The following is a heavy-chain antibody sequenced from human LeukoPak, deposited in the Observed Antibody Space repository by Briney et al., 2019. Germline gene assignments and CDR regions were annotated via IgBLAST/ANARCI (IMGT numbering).Heavy chain of an antibody. V-gene: IGHV3-21*01. CDR2: ISSSSSYI. Sequence: GGSLRLSCAASGFTFSSYSMNWVRQAPGKGLEWVSSISSSSSYIYYADSVKGRFTISRDNSKNTLYLQMNSLRAEDTAVYYCAKGGNYYDSSGYYPVFYHYGMDVWGQGTTVTVSS. CDR1: GFTFSSYS. J-gene: IGHJ6*02. D-gene: IGHD3-22*01. CDR3: AKGGNYYDSSGYYPVFYHYGMDV.